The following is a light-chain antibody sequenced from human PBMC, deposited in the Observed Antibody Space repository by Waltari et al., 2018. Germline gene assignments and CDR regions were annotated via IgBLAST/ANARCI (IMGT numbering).Light chain of an antibody. J-gene: IGLJ2*01. Sequence: QSVVTQAPSASGTPGPRVTISCSGSSSHIGRNTVNWYQQLPGTAPQLVIYTNNRRPSGVPDRFSGSKSGTSASLAISGLQSEDEADYYCAVWDDSLNVVFGGGTKLTVL. CDR1: SSHIGRNT. CDR2: TNN. V-gene: IGLV1-44*01. CDR3: AVWDDSLNVV.